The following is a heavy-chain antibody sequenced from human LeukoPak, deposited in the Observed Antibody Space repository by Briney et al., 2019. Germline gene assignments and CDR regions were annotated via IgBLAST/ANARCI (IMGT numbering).Heavy chain of an antibody. D-gene: IGHD4-17*01. V-gene: IGHV4-4*02. CDR3: AREYYGDYVDSGGWFDP. CDR2: IYHSGST. Sequence: SETLSLTCAVSGGSISSSNWWSWVRQPPGKGLEWIGSIYHSGSTYYNPSLKSRVTISVDTSKNQFSLKLSSVTAADTAVYYCAREYYGDYVDSGGWFDPWGQGTLVTVSS. J-gene: IGHJ5*02. CDR1: GGSISSSNW.